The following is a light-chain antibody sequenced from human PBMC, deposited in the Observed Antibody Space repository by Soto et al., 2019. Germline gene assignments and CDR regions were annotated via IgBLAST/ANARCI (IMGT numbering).Light chain of an antibody. J-gene: IGKJ3*01. CDR2: DVS. CDR3: QQYGSSLFT. CDR1: QSVGSSY. Sequence: EIVLTQSPGTLSLSPGERATLSCRASQSVGSSYLSWYQQKPGQAPRLLIYDVSSRATGIPDRFSGSGSGTDFTLTISRLEPEDFAVYYCQQYGSSLFTFGPGTKVDIK. V-gene: IGKV3-20*01.